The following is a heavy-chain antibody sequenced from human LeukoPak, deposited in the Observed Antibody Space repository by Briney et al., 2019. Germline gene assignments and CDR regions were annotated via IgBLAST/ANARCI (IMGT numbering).Heavy chain of an antibody. CDR3: ARDHSGTQDY. CDR2: IWDDGSNE. V-gene: IGHV3-33*01. J-gene: IGHJ4*02. Sequence: GSLRLSCAASGFTFSNYGMHWVCQAPGKGLEWVAVIWDDGSNEYYADSVKGRFTIFRDNRRNTLYLQMNSLRAEDTAVYSCARDHSGTQDYWGQGNLDPVSS. CDR1: GFTFSNYG. D-gene: IGHD1-1*01.